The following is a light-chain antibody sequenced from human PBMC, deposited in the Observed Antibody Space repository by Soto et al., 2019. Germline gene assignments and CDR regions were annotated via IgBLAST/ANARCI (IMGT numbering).Light chain of an antibody. Sequence: IQLTQSPSSLSASVVDSITITCRASQGINTFLAWYQQKPGKAPKLLIYAASTLQSGVPSRFSSSGVGTDFTLSIRSMHPEYFASYYCQTLYSYSQVTFGQWTRLEIK. CDR1: QGINTF. CDR2: AAS. J-gene: IGKJ5*01. V-gene: IGKV1-9*01. CDR3: QTLYSYSQVT.